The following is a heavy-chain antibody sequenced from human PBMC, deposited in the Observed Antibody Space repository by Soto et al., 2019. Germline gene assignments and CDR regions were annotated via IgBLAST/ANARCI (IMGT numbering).Heavy chain of an antibody. J-gene: IGHJ6*03. CDR2: IYYSGST. V-gene: IGHV4-39*01. Sequence: SETLSLNCTVSGGSISSSSYYWGWIRQPPGKGLEWIGGIYYSGSTYYNPSLKSRVTISVDTSKNQFSLKLSSVTAADTAVYYCARHLRPRGYYYYYYMDVWGKGTTVTVSS. CDR1: GGSISSSSYY. CDR3: ARHLRPRGYYYYYYMDV. D-gene: IGHD3-16*01.